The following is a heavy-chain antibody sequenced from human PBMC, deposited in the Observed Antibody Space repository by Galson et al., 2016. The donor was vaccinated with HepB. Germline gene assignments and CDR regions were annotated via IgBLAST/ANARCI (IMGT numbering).Heavy chain of an antibody. V-gene: IGHV3-9*01. CDR3: ATDNLAYCGADCYS. Sequence: SLRLSCAASGFTFDDYAMHWVRQPPGKGLEWVASISWNSDSIGYADSVKGRFTISRDNAKNSLYLEMNSLRPEDTALYYCATDNLAYCGADCYSWGQGTRVTVSS. CDR1: GFTFDDYA. CDR2: ISWNSDSI. D-gene: IGHD2-21*02. J-gene: IGHJ5*02.